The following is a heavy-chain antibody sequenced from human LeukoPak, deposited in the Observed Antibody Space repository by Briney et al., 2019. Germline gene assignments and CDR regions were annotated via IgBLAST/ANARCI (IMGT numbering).Heavy chain of an antibody. CDR1: GFTVSSNY. CDR3: ARGANWGSPDY. J-gene: IGHJ4*02. V-gene: IGHV3-53*01. D-gene: IGHD7-27*01. CDR2: IYRGGNT. Sequence: GGSLRLSCAASGFTVSSNYLSWVRQAPGKGLEWVSIIYRGGNTYYADSVKGRFTISRGNSKNTLYFQMNSLRAEDTAVYYCARGANWGSPDYWGQGTLVTVSS.